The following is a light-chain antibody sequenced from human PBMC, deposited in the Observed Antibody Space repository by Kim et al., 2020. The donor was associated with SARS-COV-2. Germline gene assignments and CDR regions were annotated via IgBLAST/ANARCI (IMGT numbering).Light chain of an antibody. V-gene: IGKV3-20*01. J-gene: IGKJ2*01. CDR2: GAS. CDR1: QSVSSSY. CDR3: QQYGSSLPMYT. Sequence: PGERATLSCRASQSVSSSYLAWYQQKPGQAPRLLIYGASSRATGIPDRFSGSGSGTDFTLTISRLEPEDFAVYYCQQYGSSLPMYTFGQGTKLEI.